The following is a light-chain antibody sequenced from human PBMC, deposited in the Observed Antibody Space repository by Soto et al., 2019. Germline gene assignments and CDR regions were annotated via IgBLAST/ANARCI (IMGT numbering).Light chain of an antibody. CDR1: QSLSSR. V-gene: IGKV1-5*01. Sequence: DIHMTQSPSTLSASVGDRVTITCRASQSLSSRLAWYQQKPGKAPELLIYDASSLKSGVPSRFSGSESGAEFTLTISSLQPDDFATYYCQQYNTYSRTFGQGTKVDIK. CDR3: QQYNTYSRT. CDR2: DAS. J-gene: IGKJ1*01.